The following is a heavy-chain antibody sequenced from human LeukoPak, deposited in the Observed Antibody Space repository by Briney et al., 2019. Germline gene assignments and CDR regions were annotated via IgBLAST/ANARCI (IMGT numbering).Heavy chain of an antibody. CDR1: GFTFSSYG. V-gene: IGHV3-30*18. CDR3: AKGLDSIVVVTPPDY. J-gene: IGHJ4*02. CDR2: ISYDGSNK. Sequence: GGSLRLSCAASGFTFSSYGMHWVRQAPGKGLEWVAVISYDGSNKYYAASVKGRFTISGDNSKNTLYLQMNSLTAEDTAVYYCAKGLDSIVVVTPPDYWGQGTLVTVSS. D-gene: IGHD2-21*02.